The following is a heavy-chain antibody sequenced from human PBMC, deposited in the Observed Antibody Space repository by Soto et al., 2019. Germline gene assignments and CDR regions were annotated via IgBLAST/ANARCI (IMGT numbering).Heavy chain of an antibody. CDR3: HTSNWRLKGIDY. D-gene: IGHD6-13*01. CDR1: GFRFSDYY. J-gene: IGHJ4*02. V-gene: IGHV3-11*01. Sequence: PGGSLRLSCEVSGFRFSDYYMSWIRQAPGKGLEWVSYINTGGSTRYYADSVKGRFTISRDNAKSSLYLQMNSLRAEDTAVYYCHTSNWRLKGIDYWGQGTLVTVSS. CDR2: INTGGSTR.